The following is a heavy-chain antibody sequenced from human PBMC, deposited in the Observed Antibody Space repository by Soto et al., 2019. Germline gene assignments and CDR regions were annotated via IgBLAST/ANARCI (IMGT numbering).Heavy chain of an antibody. CDR1: GGTLSRSA. Sequence: QVQLVQSGAEVKKPGSSVKVSCKASGGTLSRSAISWVRQAPGQGLEWMGGIIPIFGPAIYAQKFRGRVSIIADESTRTAYTEMSSLRSEDTAVYYCGTGSSWTKVESWGQGTLVTVSS. J-gene: IGHJ4*02. CDR2: IIPIFGPA. V-gene: IGHV1-69*01. CDR3: GTGSSWTKVES. D-gene: IGHD6-13*01.